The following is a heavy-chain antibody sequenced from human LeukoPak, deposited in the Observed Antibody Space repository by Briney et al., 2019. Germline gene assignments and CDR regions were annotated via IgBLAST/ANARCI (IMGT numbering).Heavy chain of an antibody. D-gene: IGHD3-16*01. J-gene: IGHJ3*02. CDR2: IYYSGST. V-gene: IGHV4-59*01. CDR1: GGSISSYF. Sequence: SETLSLTCTVSGGSISSYFWSWIRQPPGKGLEWIGYIYYSGSTNYNPSLKSRVTISVDTSKNQFSLKLSSVTAADTAVYYCASYVPHAFDIWGQGTMVTVSS. CDR3: ASYVPHAFDI.